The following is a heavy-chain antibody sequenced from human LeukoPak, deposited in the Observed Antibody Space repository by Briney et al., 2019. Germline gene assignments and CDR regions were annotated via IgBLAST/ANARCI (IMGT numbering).Heavy chain of an antibody. J-gene: IGHJ4*02. V-gene: IGHV4-34*01. D-gene: IGHD1-26*01. Sequence: SETLSLTCAVYGGSFSGYYWSWIRQPPGKGLEWIGEINHRGSTNYNPSLKSRVTISVDTSKNQFSLKLSSVTAADTAVYYCAVGLPHFDYWGQGTLVTVSS. CDR1: GGSFSGYY. CDR3: AVGLPHFDY. CDR2: INHRGST.